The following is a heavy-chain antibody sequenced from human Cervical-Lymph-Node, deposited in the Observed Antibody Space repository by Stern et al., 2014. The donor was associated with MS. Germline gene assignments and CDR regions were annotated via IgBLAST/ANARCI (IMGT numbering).Heavy chain of an antibody. CDR2: ISSDWRST. V-gene: IGHV3-74*01. Sequence: VQLVESGGGLVQPGGSLRLSCTTSGFTFNSYWMHWVRQAPGTGLVWVSHISSDWRSTNYADSVKGRFTISRDNAKNTLYLQMNSLRVEDTAVYFCVRDGGLSGWSHREYFQHWGQGNQVSVSS. CDR3: VRDGGLSGWSHREYFQH. D-gene: IGHD6-19*01. CDR1: GFTFNSYW. J-gene: IGHJ1*01.